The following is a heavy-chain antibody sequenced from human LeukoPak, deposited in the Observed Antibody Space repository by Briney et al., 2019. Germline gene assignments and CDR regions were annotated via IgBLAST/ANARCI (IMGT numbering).Heavy chain of an antibody. CDR1: GYSISSGYY. D-gene: IGHD6-13*01. V-gene: IGHV4-38-2*02. CDR3: ARVQQLSSFGSKHAFDI. CDR2: IYHGGST. Sequence: PSETLSLTCTVSGYSISSGYYWGWIRQSPGKGLEWIGSIYHGGSTYYNPSLRSRVIVSVDTSKNQFSLKLSSVTAADTAVYYCARVQQLSSFGSKHAFDIWGQGTMVTVSS. J-gene: IGHJ3*02.